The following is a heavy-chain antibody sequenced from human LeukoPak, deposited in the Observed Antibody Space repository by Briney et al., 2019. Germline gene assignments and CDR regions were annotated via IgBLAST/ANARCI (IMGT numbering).Heavy chain of an antibody. CDR3: AKDRGSGITIFGVVITGIDY. CDR1: GFTFSSYG. J-gene: IGHJ4*02. V-gene: IGHV3-30*02. D-gene: IGHD3-3*01. Sequence: GGSLRLSCAASGFTFSSYGMHWVRQAPGKELEWVAFIRYDGSNKYYADSVKGRFTISRDNSKNTLYLQMNSLRAEDTAVYYCAKDRGSGITIFGVVITGIDYWGQGTLVTVSS. CDR2: IRYDGSNK.